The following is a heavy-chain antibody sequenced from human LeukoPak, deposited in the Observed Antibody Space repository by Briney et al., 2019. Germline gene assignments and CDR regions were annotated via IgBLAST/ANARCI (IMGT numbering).Heavy chain of an antibody. J-gene: IGHJ4*02. D-gene: IGHD2-2*02. V-gene: IGHV1-3*03. CDR3: TLYNY. CDR2: INADNGNT. CDR1: GYTFTSQD. Sequence: ASVKVSCKASGYTFTSQDMHWVRQAPGQRLEWMGCINADNGNTEYSQEFQGRVTITRDTSASTVYMELSSQRSDDMAVYYCTLYNYWGQGTLVTVSS.